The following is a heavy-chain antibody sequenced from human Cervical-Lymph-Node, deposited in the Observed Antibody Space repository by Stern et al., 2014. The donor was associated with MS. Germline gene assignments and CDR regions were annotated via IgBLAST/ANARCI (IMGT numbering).Heavy chain of an antibody. CDR3: AREATRIVVGIDY. CDR2: LNPNSDDP. Sequence: VQLLEFGTKMQQPGASVKVSCKASGYTFTAFFIHWVRQVPGQGLEWMGRLNPNSDDPTYAQNFQDRVTLTRDTSIGTAYLELSRLTSADTAVYYCAREATRIVVGIDYWGQGTQVTVSS. V-gene: IGHV1-2*06. D-gene: IGHD3-22*01. J-gene: IGHJ4*02. CDR1: GYTFTAFF.